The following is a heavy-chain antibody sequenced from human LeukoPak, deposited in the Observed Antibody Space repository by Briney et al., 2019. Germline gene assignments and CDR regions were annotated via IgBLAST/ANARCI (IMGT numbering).Heavy chain of an antibody. CDR3: ARGKLRFLEWLLFDAFDI. CDR2: ISSSSSYI. CDR1: GFTFSSYS. D-gene: IGHD3-3*01. V-gene: IGHV3-21*01. J-gene: IGHJ3*02. Sequence: GGSLRLSCAASGFTFSSYSMNWVRQAPGKGLEWVSSISSSSSYIYYADSVKGRFTISRDNAKNSPYLQMNSLRAEDTAVYYCARGKLRFLEWLLFDAFDIWGQGTMVTVSS.